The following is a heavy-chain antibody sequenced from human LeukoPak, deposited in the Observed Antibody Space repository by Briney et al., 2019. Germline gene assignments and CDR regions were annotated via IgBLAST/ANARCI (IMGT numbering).Heavy chain of an antibody. V-gene: IGHV1-69*04. D-gene: IGHD5-18*01. J-gene: IGHJ4*02. CDR2: IIPILGIA. CDR1: GGTFSSYA. Sequence: GASVKVSCRASGGTFSSYAISWVRQAPGQGLEWMGRIIPILGIANYAQKFQGRVTITADKSTSTAYMELSSLRSEDTAVYYCASGQLYTADYWGQGTLVTVSS. CDR3: ASGQLYTADY.